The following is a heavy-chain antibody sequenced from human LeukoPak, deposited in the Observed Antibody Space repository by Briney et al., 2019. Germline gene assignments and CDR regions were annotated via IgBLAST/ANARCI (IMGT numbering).Heavy chain of an antibody. D-gene: IGHD5-18*01. CDR3: ARGDRYSFGLIDY. J-gene: IGHJ4*02. Sequence: SETLSLTCAVSGGSISSGGYSWSWIRQPPGKGLEWIGYIYYIGSTNYNPSLKSRVSISLDTSKTQFSLKLSSVTAEDTAVYYCARGDRYSFGLIDYWGQGNLVTVSS. V-gene: IGHV4-61*08. CDR2: IYYIGST. CDR1: GGSISSGGYS.